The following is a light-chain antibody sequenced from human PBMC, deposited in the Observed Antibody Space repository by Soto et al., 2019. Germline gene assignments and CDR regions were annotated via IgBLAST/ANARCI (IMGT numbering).Light chain of an antibody. CDR3: QQYNNWPVT. V-gene: IGKV3-15*01. CDR2: GAS. J-gene: IGKJ4*01. Sequence: TQSPATLSLSPGERATLSCRASQSVSSTYLTWYQQKPGQAPRLLIYGASTRATGIPARFSGSGSGTEFTLTISSLQSEDFAVYYCQQYNNWPVTFGGGTKVDIK. CDR1: QSVSSTY.